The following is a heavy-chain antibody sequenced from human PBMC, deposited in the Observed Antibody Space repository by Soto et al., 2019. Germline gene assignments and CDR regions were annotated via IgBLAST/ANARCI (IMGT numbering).Heavy chain of an antibody. CDR1: GYTFSAYS. Sequence: ASVKVSCKASGYTFSAYSLDWVRQAPGRGLEWMGRINPNSGGTNYAQKFQGRVTMTRDTSISTAYMELSRLRSDDTAVYYCARGPKGAPDYWGQGTLVTVSS. CDR3: ARGPKGAPDY. D-gene: IGHD1-26*01. J-gene: IGHJ4*02. V-gene: IGHV1-2*06. CDR2: INPNSGGT.